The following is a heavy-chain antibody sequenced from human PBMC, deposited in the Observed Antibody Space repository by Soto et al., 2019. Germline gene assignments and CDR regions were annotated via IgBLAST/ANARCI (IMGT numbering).Heavy chain of an antibody. CDR2: IIPIFGTA. CDR3: TRVGYYHGSGHRQQDFDL. V-gene: IGHV1-69*06. D-gene: IGHD3-22*01. J-gene: IGHJ2*01. CDR1: GGTFSSYA. Sequence: QVQLVQSGAEVKKPGSSVKVSCKASGGTFSSYAISWVRQAPGQGLEWMGGIIPIFGTANYAQKFQGRVTITADKSTSTAYMELSSLRSEDTAVYYCTRVGYYHGSGHRQQDFDLWGRGTLVTVSS.